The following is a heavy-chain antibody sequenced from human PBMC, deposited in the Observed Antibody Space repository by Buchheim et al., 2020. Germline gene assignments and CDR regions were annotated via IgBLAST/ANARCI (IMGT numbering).Heavy chain of an antibody. CDR3: ARSRATKVGATGHALLY. Sequence: QVQLVQSGAEVKKPGASVKVSCKASGYTFTSYYMHWVRQAPGQGLEWMGIINPSGGSTSYAQKFQGRVTMTRDTSTSTVYMELSSLRSEYTAVYYCARSRATKVGATGHALLYWGQGTL. D-gene: IGHD1-26*01. CDR1: GYTFTSYY. J-gene: IGHJ4*02. V-gene: IGHV1-46*01. CDR2: INPSGGST.